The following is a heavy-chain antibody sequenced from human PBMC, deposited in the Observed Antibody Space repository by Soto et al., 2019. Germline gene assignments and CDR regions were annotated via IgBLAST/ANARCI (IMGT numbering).Heavy chain of an antibody. CDR3: VSDGTRSLRDWFDP. J-gene: IGHJ5*02. V-gene: IGHV4-4*07. D-gene: IGHD1-1*01. CDR2: IYATGTT. Sequence: SETLSLTCTVSGASISGYYWSWIRKSAGKGLEWIGRIYATGTTDYNPSLTSRVMMSVDMSKKQFSLKLRSVTAADTAVYDCVSDGTRSLRDWFDPWGQGILVTVSS. CDR1: GASISGYY.